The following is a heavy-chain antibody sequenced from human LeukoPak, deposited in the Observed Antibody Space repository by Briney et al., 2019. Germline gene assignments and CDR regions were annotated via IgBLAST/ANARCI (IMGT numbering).Heavy chain of an antibody. CDR2: ISSSGSTI. CDR3: ARSVVVAEDYYYGMDV. J-gene: IGHJ6*02. V-gene: IGHV3-48*03. Sequence: GGSLRLSCAASGFTFSSYEMNWVRQAPGKGLEWVSYISSSGSTIYYADSVKGRFTISRDNAKNSLYLQMNSLRAEDTAVYYCARSVVVAEDYYYGMDVWGQGTTVTVSS. CDR1: GFTFSSYE. D-gene: IGHD2-15*01.